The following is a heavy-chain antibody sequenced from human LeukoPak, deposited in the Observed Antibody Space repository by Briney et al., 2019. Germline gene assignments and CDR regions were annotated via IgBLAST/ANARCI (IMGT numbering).Heavy chain of an antibody. D-gene: IGHD3-9*01. V-gene: IGHV1-46*01. CDR1: GYTFIDYY. CDR2: ISPSGGST. J-gene: IGHJ3*02. Sequence: ASVKVSCKASGYTFIDYYIHWVRQAPGQGPEWMGVISPSGGSTTYAQKFQGRVTLTRDMSTSTDYLELSSLRSEDTAVYYCARSGLTLRYFDWLNALDIWGQGTMVTVSS. CDR3: ARSGLTLRYFDWLNALDI.